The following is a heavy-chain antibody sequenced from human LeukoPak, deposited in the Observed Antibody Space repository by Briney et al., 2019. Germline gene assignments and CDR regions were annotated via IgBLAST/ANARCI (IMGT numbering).Heavy chain of an antibody. CDR1: GYTFTGYY. D-gene: IGHD1-1*01. CDR2: INPNSGGT. J-gene: IGHJ6*03. V-gene: IGHV1-2*02. Sequence: ASVKVSCKASGYTFTGYYMHWVRQAPGQGLEWMGWINPNSGGTNYAQKFQGRVTMTRDTSISTAYMELSRLRSDDTAVYYCARDGDWNAYYNYYYYMDVWGKGTTVTVSS. CDR3: ARDGDWNAYYNYYYYMDV.